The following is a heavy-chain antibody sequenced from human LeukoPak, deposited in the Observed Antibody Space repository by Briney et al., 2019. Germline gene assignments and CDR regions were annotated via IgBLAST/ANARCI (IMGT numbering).Heavy chain of an antibody. CDR1: GGTINNYY. V-gene: IGHV4-59*01. D-gene: IGHD3-3*01. Sequence: SETLSLTCTVSGGTINNYYWTWIRQPPGKRLEWIGYMYYIETTNYNPSFKSRVTMSVDPSKNQFSLQLSSVTLADTAVYYCARLPPSGSLGVTDAFDIWGQGTMVTVSS. CDR3: ARLPPSGSLGVTDAFDI. J-gene: IGHJ3*02. CDR2: MYYIETT.